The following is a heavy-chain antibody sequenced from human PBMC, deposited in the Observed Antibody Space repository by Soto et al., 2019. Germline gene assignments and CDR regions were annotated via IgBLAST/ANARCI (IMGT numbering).Heavy chain of an antibody. J-gene: IGHJ6*02. CDR1: GFTFSSHA. CDR2: INESGDNT. D-gene: IGHD5-12*01. CDR3: AKEGVDTVGIGYGMDV. V-gene: IGHV3-23*01. Sequence: GGSLRRSCAASGFTFSSHAMNWVRQAPGKGLEWVSGINESGDNTYNADSVRGRFSISRDNSKSTLYLQMNSLRVDDTAVYYCAKEGVDTVGIGYGMDVWGQGITVTVS.